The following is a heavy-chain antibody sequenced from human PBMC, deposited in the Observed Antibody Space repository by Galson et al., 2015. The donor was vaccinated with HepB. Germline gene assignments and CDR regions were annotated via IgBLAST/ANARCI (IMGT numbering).Heavy chain of an antibody. CDR3: ARDGDILTGYYTPDFPDY. CDR2: INTNTGNP. J-gene: IGHJ4*02. V-gene: IGHV7-4-1*02. CDR1: GYTFTSYA. Sequence: SVKVSCKASGYTFTSYAMNWVRQAPGQGLEWMGWINTNTGNPTYAQGFTGRFVFSLDTSVSTAYLQISSLKAEDTAVYYCARDGDILTGYYTPDFPDYWGQGTLVTVSS. D-gene: IGHD3-9*01.